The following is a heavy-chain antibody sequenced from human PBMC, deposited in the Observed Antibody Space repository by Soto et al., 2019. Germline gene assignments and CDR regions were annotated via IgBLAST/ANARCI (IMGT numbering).Heavy chain of an antibody. CDR2: ISIRGGDE. CDR1: GFTFSSYA. Sequence: QVQLVESGGGVVQPGKSLRLSCAASGFTFSSYAMHWARQAPGKGLEWVTVISIRGGDEYYAESVRGRFTISRDDSKNTLDLQMDSLRVEDTAVYYCARGTIVARQHLDHWGQGTLVTVSS. V-gene: IGHV3-30*03. CDR3: ARGTIVARQHLDH. D-gene: IGHD6-6*01. J-gene: IGHJ4*02.